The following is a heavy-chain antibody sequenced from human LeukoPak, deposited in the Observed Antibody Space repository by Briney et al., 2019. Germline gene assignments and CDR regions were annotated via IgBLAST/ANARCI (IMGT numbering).Heavy chain of an antibody. CDR1: GGSISSGDYY. CDR2: IYYSGST. V-gene: IGHV4-30-4*01. Sequence: PSQTLSLTCTVSGGSISSGDYYWSWIRQPPGKGLEWIGYIYYSGSTYYNPSLKSRVTISVDTSKNQFSLKLSSVTAADTAVYYCASLALYSSWYYFKTYNAFDIWGQGTMVTVSS. CDR3: ASLALYSSWYYFKTYNAFDI. D-gene: IGHD6-13*01. J-gene: IGHJ3*02.